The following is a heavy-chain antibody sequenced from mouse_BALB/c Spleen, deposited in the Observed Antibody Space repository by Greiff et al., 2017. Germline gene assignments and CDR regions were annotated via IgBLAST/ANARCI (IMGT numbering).Heavy chain of an antibody. Sequence: QVQLKESGPGLVAPSQSLSITCTVSGFSLTSYGVHWVRQPPGKGLEWLGVIWAGGSTNYNSALMSRLSISKDNSKSQVFLKMNSLQTDDTAMYYCARASARGRYDYDEGYYAMDYWGQGTSVTVSS. CDR1: GFSLTSYG. CDR2: IWAGGST. J-gene: IGHJ4*01. V-gene: IGHV2-9*02. CDR3: ARASARGRYDYDEGYYAMDY. D-gene: IGHD2-4*01.